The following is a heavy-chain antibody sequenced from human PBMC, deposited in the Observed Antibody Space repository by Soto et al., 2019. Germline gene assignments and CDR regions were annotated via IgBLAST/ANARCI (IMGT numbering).Heavy chain of an antibody. J-gene: IGHJ5*02. CDR2: ISGSGVST. Sequence: GGSLRLSGAASGFTFSSYSMSWVRQAPWKGLEWVSAISGSGVSTCYADSVKGRFTISRDNSKNTPYLQMNSLRAEDTAVYYCSKDRVEYYDFWSGPGKWFDPCGQLTLVTL. V-gene: IGHV3-23*01. D-gene: IGHD3-3*01. CDR3: SKDRVEYYDFWSGPGKWFDP. CDR1: GFTFSSYS.